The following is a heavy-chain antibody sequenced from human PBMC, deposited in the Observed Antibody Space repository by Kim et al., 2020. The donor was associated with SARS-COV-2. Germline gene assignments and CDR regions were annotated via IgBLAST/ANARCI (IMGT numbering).Heavy chain of an antibody. V-gene: IGHV1-18*01. CDR1: GYTFTSYG. Sequence: ASVKVSCKASGYTFTSYGISWVRQAPGKGLEWMGWISAYNGNTNYAQKLQGRVTMTTDTSTSTAYMELRSLRSADTAVYYCARDWQQLVPFDYWGQGTLVTVSS. D-gene: IGHD6-13*01. J-gene: IGHJ4*02. CDR2: ISAYNGNT. CDR3: ARDWQQLVPFDY.